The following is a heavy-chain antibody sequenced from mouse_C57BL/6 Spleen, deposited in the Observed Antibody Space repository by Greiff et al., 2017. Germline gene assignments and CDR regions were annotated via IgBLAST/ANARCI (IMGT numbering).Heavy chain of an antibody. CDR1: GYSITSGYY. D-gene: IGHD2-4*01. V-gene: IGHV3-6*01. Sequence: EVQLQQSGPGLVKPSQSLSLTCSVTGYSITSGYYWNWIRQFPGNKLEWMGYISYDGSNNYNPSLKNRISITRDTSKNQFFLKLNSVTTEDTATYYCARNDYDIYAMDYWGQGTSVTVSS. CDR2: ISYDGSN. CDR3: ARNDYDIYAMDY. J-gene: IGHJ4*01.